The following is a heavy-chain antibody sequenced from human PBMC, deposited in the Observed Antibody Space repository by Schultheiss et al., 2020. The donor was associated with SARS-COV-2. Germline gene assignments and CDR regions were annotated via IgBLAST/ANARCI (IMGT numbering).Heavy chain of an antibody. CDR1: RFTFSGYV. Sequence: GGSLRLSCAASRFTFSGYVMTWVRQAPGKGLEWVSGITGSGSSTYYADSVKGRFTISRDNSKNTLYLQMNSLRAEDTAVYYCARELAVAGTFELMRELGYWGQGTLVTVSS. CDR3: ARELAVAGTFELMRELGY. CDR2: ITGSGSST. V-gene: IGHV3-23*01. D-gene: IGHD6-19*01. J-gene: IGHJ4*02.